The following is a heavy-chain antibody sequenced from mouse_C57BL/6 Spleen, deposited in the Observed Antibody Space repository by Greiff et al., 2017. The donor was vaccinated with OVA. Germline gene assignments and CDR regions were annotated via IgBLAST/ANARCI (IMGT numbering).Heavy chain of an antibody. V-gene: IGHV3-6*01. CDR1: GYSITSGYY. J-gene: IGHJ2*01. D-gene: IGHD2-5*01. Sequence: EVQLQESGPGLLKPSQSLSLTCSVTGYSITSGYYWNWIRQFPGNKLEWMGYISYDGSNNYNPSLKNRISITRDTSKNQFFLKLNSVTTEDTATYYCARDDYSNYFDYWGQGTTLTVSS. CDR2: ISYDGSN. CDR3: ARDDYSNYFDY.